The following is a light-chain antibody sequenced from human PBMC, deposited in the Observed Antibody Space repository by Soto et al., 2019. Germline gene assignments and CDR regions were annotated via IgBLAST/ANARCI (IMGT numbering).Light chain of an antibody. V-gene: IGKV3-15*01. Sequence: LVMTQSPATLSFSPMERATLSLRSSQSVSSTFARYQQKHDQAPRHLIYGASTRVTGIPARFCGSGCGTDFTIIISSLQAEDFAVYYCEHYNKWPLWAFGQGTKVDI. CDR3: EHYNKWPLWA. CDR1: QSVSST. J-gene: IGKJ1*01. CDR2: GAS.